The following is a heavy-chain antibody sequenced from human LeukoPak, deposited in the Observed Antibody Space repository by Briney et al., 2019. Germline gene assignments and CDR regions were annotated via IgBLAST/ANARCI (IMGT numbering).Heavy chain of an antibody. CDR3: ARAPKITMVRGVIDYYYYMDV. D-gene: IGHD3-10*01. V-gene: IGHV1-8*01. CDR2: MNPNSGNT. CDR1: GYTFTSYD. J-gene: IGHJ6*03. Sequence: ASVKVSCKASGYTFTSYDINWVRQATGQGLEWMGWMNPNSGNTGYAQKFQGRVTMTRITSISTAYMELSSLRSEDTAVYYCARAPKITMVRGVIDYYYYMDVWGKGTTVTISS.